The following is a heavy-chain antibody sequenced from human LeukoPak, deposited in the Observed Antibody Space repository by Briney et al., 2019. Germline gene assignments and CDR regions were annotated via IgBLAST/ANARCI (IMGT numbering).Heavy chain of an antibody. D-gene: IGHD2-15*01. CDR3: ARDPRYCSGGSCEEDDAFDI. J-gene: IGHJ3*02. CDR2: FYYSGST. CDR1: GGAISSSTYY. Sequence: PSETLSLTCTVSGGAISSSTYYWGWIRQPPGKGLEWIGSFYYSGSTYYNPSLKSRVTMSVDTSKNQFSLKLSSVTAADTAVYYCARDPRYCSGGSCEEDDAFDIWGQGTMVTVSS. V-gene: IGHV4-39*07.